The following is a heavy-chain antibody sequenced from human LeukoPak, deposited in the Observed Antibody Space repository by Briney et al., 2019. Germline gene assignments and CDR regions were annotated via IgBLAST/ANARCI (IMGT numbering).Heavy chain of an antibody. CDR1: GFTFSNYA. J-gene: IGHJ3*01. D-gene: IGHD1-14*01. CDR2: ISADGRT. Sequence: GGSLRLSCVASGFTFSNYAMSWVRQAPGKGLEWVSSISADGRTYYADSVKGRFTISRDDSKETVFLQMNSLRAEDTALYHCAKGKVNHDGAFDFWGQGTTVTVSS. CDR3: AKGKVNHDGAFDF. V-gene: IGHV3-23*01.